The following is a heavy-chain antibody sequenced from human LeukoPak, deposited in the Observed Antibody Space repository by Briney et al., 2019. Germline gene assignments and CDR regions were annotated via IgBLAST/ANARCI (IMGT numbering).Heavy chain of an antibody. CDR1: GGTFSSYA. D-gene: IGHD4-17*01. CDR3: ARGDYAYYYGMDV. CDR2: INTNTGNP. J-gene: IGHJ6*02. V-gene: IGHV7-4-1*02. Sequence: GASVKVSCKASGGTFSSYAISWVRQAPGQGLEWMGWINTNTGNPTYAQGFTGRFVFSLDNFVSTAYLQISSLKAEDTAVYYCARGDYAYYYGMDVWGQGTTVTVSS.